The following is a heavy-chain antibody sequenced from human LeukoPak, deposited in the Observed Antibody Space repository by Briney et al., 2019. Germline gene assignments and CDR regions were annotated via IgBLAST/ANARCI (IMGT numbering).Heavy chain of an antibody. Sequence: SETLSLTCAVYGGSFSGYYWSWIRQPPGKGLEWIGEINHSGSTSYNPSLKSRVTISVDTSKNQFSLKLSSVTAADMAVYYCASHHITVDAFDIWGQGTMVTVSS. V-gene: IGHV4-34*01. CDR1: GGSFSGYY. CDR3: ASHHITVDAFDI. CDR2: INHSGST. J-gene: IGHJ3*02. D-gene: IGHD4-17*01.